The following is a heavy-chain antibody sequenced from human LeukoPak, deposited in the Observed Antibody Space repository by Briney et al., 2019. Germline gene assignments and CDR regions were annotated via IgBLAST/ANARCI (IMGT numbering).Heavy chain of an antibody. V-gene: IGHV1-69*05. CDR1: GGTFSSYA. CDR3: ASTNRRPAAFDY. Sequence: SVKVSCKASGGTFSSYAISWVRQAPGQGLEWMGGIIPIFGTANYAQKFQGRVTITTDESTSTAYMELSSLRSEDTAVYYCASTNRRPAAFDYWGQGTLVTVSS. J-gene: IGHJ4*02. D-gene: IGHD2-2*01. CDR2: IIPIFGTA.